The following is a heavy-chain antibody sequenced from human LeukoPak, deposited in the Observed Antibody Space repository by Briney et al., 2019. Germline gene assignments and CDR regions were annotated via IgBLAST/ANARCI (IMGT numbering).Heavy chain of an antibody. CDR2: ISGSGGST. CDR3: AKVGSGVYDILTGYYTDYFDY. V-gene: IGHV3-23*01. D-gene: IGHD3-9*01. Sequence: GGSLRLSCAASGFTFSSYWMHWVRQAPGKGLEWVSAISGSGGSTYYADSVKGRFTISRDNSKNTPYLQMNSLRAEDTAVYYCAKVGSGVYDILTGYYTDYFDYWGQGTLVTVSS. J-gene: IGHJ4*02. CDR1: GFTFSSYW.